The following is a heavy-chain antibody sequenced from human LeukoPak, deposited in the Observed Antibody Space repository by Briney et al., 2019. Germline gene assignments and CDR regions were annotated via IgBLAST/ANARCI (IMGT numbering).Heavy chain of an antibody. CDR3: ARDHGTSSPFDY. J-gene: IGHJ4*02. Sequence: SETLPLTCTVSGGSISSYYWSWIRQPPGKGLEWIGYIYYSGSTNYNPSLKSRVTISVDTSKNQFSLKLSSVTAADTAVYYCARDHGTSSPFDYWGQGTLVTVSS. V-gene: IGHV4-59*01. CDR1: GGSISSYY. D-gene: IGHD2-2*01. CDR2: IYYSGST.